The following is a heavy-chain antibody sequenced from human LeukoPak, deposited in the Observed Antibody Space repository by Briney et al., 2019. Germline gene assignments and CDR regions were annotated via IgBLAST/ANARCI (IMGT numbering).Heavy chain of an antibody. CDR1: GFTFSTYG. J-gene: IGHJ6*02. CDR3: AKYSSRNYYGMDV. CDR2: ISYDGITK. Sequence: PGGSLRLSCAASGFTFSTYGMHWVRQAPGKGLEWVAVISYDGITKYYADSVKGRFTISRDNSKNTLSLQMSSLRAEDTAVYYCAKYSSRNYYGMDVLGQGTTVTVSS. D-gene: IGHD1-26*01. V-gene: IGHV3-30*18.